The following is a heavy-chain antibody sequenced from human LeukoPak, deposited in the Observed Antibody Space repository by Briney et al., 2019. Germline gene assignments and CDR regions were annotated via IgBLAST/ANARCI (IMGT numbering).Heavy chain of an antibody. V-gene: IGHV3-7*01. CDR3: AKETRGYYDY. CDR1: GFTFTSYW. CDR2: IKYDGSEK. J-gene: IGHJ4*02. Sequence: PEGSLRLSCAGSGFTFTSYWMSWVRQAPGKGLEWVANIKYDGSEKNSVDSVKGRFTISRDNAKNSLYLQMNSLRVEDTAVYYCAKETRGYYDYWGQGSLVTVSS.